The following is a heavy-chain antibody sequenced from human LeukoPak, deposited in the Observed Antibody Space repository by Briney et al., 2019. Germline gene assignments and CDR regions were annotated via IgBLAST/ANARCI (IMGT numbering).Heavy chain of an antibody. CDR2: ISLSGST. CDR1: GGSLSGDNYY. V-gene: IGHV4-61*01. J-gene: IGHJ4*02. Sequence: YPAETLSLTCTPSGGSLSGDNYYWSWIRQPPGKGLQWIAYISLSGSTNYNPSLKSRVTISLDTSKNQFSLRLTSVTAADTAVYYCAKTGAPMGGYWGQGTLVTVSS. CDR3: AKTGAPMGGY. D-gene: IGHD3-16*01.